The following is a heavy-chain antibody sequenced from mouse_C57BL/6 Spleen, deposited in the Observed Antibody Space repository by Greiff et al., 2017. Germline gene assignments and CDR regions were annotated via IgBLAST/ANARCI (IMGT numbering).Heavy chain of an antibody. CDR3: ARGPNMDY. J-gene: IGHJ4*01. CDR2: ISPGSGGT. CDR1: GYAFTNYL. V-gene: IGHV1-54*01. Sequence: QVQLMQSGAELVRPGTSVKVSCKASGYAFTNYLIEWVKQRPGQGLEWIGVISPGSGGTNYYEKFKGKATLTADKSASTAYMQLSRQTSEDSAVYLCARGPNMDYWGQGTSVTVSA.